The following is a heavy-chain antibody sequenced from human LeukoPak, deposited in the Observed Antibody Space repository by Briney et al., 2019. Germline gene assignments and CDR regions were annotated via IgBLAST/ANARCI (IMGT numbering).Heavy chain of an antibody. CDR2: ISSSSTYI. V-gene: IGHV3-21*01. CDR3: ARGGGSGTYYIFVY. J-gene: IGHJ4*02. CDR1: EFTFTSYS. Sequence: GGSLRLSCAASEFTFTSYSMNWVRQAPGKGLEWVASISSSSTYIYYADSVKGRFTISRDNAKNSLYLQMNSLGAEDTAVYYCARGGGSGTYYIFVYWGQGTLVTVSS. D-gene: IGHD3-10*01.